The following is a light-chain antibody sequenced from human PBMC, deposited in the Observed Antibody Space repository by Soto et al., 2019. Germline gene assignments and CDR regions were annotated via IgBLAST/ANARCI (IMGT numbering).Light chain of an antibody. Sequence: QSALTQPPSASGSPGQSVTISCTGTSSDVGHYNYVSWYQQHPGKAPKLMIYEVTKRPPGVPDRFSGSKSGNTASLTVSGLQAEDEAGYYCSSYAGGNNLVFGGGTKLTVL. CDR1: SSDVGHYNY. CDR3: SSYAGGNNLV. CDR2: EVT. J-gene: IGLJ2*01. V-gene: IGLV2-8*01.